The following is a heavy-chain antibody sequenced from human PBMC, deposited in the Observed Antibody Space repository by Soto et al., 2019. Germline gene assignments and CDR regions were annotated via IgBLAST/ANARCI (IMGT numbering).Heavy chain of an antibody. CDR2: INHSGST. D-gene: IGHD3-10*01. Sequence: PSETLSLTCAVYGGPFSGYYWSWIRQPPGKGLEWIGEINHSGSTNYNPSLKSRVTISVDTSKNQFSLKLSSVTAADTAVYYCARAPLLWFGESDINCFDYWGQGTLVTVSS. J-gene: IGHJ4*02. CDR3: ARAPLLWFGESDINCFDY. V-gene: IGHV4-34*01. CDR1: GGPFSGYY.